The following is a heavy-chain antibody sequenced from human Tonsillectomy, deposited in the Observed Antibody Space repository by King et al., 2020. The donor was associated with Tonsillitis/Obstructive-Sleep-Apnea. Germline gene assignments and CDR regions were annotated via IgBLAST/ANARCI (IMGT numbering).Heavy chain of an antibody. Sequence: VQLVESGAGVVQPGRSLRLSCAASGFTFSSYGMHWVRQAPGKGLEGVALISDDGSNKYYADSVKVRFSISRDNSKNTLYLQMNSLRAEDTAVYYCAXXXGGXXLPFDYXGQGXLVTVSS. CDR3: AXXXGGXXLPFDY. D-gene: IGHD4-23*01. CDR1: GFTFSSYG. CDR2: ISDDGSNK. J-gene: IGHJ4*02. V-gene: IGHV3-30*03.